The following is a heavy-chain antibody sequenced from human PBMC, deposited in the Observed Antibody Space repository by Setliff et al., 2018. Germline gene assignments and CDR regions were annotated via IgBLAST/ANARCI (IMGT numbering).Heavy chain of an antibody. CDR1: GGSISSSSYY. CDR2: IDYSGTI. CDR3: ARSGDYIWGSYRPYYFDH. J-gene: IGHJ4*02. V-gene: IGHV4-39*07. D-gene: IGHD3-16*02. Sequence: SETLSLTCIVSGGSISSSSYYWGWIRQPPGTGLEWNGSIDYSGTIYYNPSLKSRVTISVDTSKNQVYLKLSSVTAADTAVYYCARSGDYIWGSYRPYYFDHWGQGTLVTVSS.